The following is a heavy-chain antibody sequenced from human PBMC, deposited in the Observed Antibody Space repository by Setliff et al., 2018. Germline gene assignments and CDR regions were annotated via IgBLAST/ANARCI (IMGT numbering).Heavy chain of an antibody. CDR2: IYYSGST. D-gene: IGHD3-3*01. CDR3: ARGKTFFGAFIRAFDI. V-gene: IGHV4-39*07. Sequence: PSETLSLTCTVSGGSISSSSYYWGWIRQPPGKGLEWIGSIYYSGSTYYNPSLKSRVTISVDKSKNQFSLKLSSVTAADAAVYHCARGKTFFGAFIRAFDIWGQGRMVTVSS. CDR1: GGSISSSSYY. J-gene: IGHJ3*02.